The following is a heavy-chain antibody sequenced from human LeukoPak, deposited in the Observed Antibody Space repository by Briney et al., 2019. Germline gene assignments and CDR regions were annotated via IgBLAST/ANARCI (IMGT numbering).Heavy chain of an antibody. CDR1: GFTVCNTY. V-gene: IGHV3-53*01. Sequence: GGSLRLSCAASGFTVCNTYMSWVRQAPGKGLEWVSVIYSGGSTYHADSVKGRFTISRDNYKNTLYLQMNSLSAEDAAVYYCAKEDQQLAGNLDYWGQGTLVTVSS. CDR2: IYSGGST. J-gene: IGHJ4*02. D-gene: IGHD6-13*01. CDR3: AKEDQQLAGNLDY.